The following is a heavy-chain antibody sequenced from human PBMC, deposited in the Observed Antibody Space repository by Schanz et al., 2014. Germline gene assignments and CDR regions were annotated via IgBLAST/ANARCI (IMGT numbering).Heavy chain of an antibody. V-gene: IGHV1-69*02. J-gene: IGHJ3*02. Sequence: QLQLVQSGAEVKKPGSSVRVSCKASGGTFSRLTFSWVRQAPGQGLEWMGRVIPILGVTHYAQQFQGRVTFTADKSTSTAYMELSSLRYEDTALYYCARGTMPGTFDIWGQGTMVTVSS. CDR1: GGTFSRLT. CDR2: VIPILGVT. CDR3: ARGTMPGTFDI. D-gene: IGHD2-2*01.